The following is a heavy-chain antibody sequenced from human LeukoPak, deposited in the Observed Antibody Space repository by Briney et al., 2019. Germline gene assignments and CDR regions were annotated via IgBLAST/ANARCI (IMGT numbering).Heavy chain of an antibody. CDR1: GGSFSGYY. D-gene: IGHD2-15*01. CDR3: ARDRELGYCSGGSCLRLDYYYGMDV. V-gene: IGHV4-34*01. CDR2: INHSGST. J-gene: IGHJ6*02. Sequence: SETLSLTCAVYGGSFSGYYWSWIRQPPGKGLEWLGEINHSGSTNYNPSLKSRVTISVDTSKNQFSLKLSSVTAADTAVYYCARDRELGYCSGGSCLRLDYYYGMDVWGQGTTVTVSS.